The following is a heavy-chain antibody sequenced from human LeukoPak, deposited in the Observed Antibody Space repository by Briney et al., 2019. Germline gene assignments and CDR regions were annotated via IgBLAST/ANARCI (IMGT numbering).Heavy chain of an antibody. CDR1: GYTFSGYY. Sequence: ASVKVSCKASGYTFSGYYMHWVRQAPGQGLEWMGWIRPDSGGTNYAQKFQGRVTMTRDTSISTAYMELSRLTSDDTAVYYCARGVVAATFYYYMDVWDKGTTVTISS. J-gene: IGHJ6*03. V-gene: IGHV1-2*02. D-gene: IGHD2-15*01. CDR3: ARGVVAATFYYYMDV. CDR2: IRPDSGGT.